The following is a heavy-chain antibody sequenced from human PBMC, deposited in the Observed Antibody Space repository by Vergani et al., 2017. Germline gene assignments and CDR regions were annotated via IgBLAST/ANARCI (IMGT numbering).Heavy chain of an antibody. CDR2: IIPILGIA. Sequence: QVQLVQSGAEVKKPGSSVKVSCKASGGTFSSYTISWVRQAPGQGLEWMVRIIPILGIANYQQKFQGRVTITADQSTSTAYMALSSLRSEDTAVYYCARDYGGNGRLDYWGQGTLVTVSS. J-gene: IGHJ4*02. D-gene: IGHD4-23*01. V-gene: IGHV1-69*08. CDR3: ARDYGGNGRLDY. CDR1: GGTFSSYT.